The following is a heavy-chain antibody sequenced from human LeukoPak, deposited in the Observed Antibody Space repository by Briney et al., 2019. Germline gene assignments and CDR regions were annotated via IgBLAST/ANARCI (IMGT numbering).Heavy chain of an antibody. CDR3: ARRGSYPPDAFDI. CDR1: GGSISSSSYY. J-gene: IGHJ3*02. Sequence: KSSETLSLTCTVSGGSISSSSYYWGWIRQPPGRGLEWIGSIYYSGSTYYNPSLKSRVTISVDTSKNQFSLKLSSVTAADTAVYYCARRGSYPPDAFDIWGQGTMVTVSS. V-gene: IGHV4-39*01. CDR2: IYYSGST. D-gene: IGHD1-26*01.